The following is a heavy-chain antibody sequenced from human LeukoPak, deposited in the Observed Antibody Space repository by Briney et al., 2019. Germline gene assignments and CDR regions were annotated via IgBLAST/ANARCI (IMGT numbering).Heavy chain of an antibody. D-gene: IGHD3-3*01. CDR1: GGTFSSYA. CDR3: ARDRLFGVVTSFDY. V-gene: IGHV1-69*01. J-gene: IGHJ4*02. CDR2: IIPIFGTA. Sequence: SSVKVSCKASGGTFSSYAISWVRQAPGQGLEWMGGIIPIFGTANYAQKFQGRVTITADESTSTAYMELSSLRFEDTAVYYCARDRLFGVVTSFDYWGQGTLVTVSS.